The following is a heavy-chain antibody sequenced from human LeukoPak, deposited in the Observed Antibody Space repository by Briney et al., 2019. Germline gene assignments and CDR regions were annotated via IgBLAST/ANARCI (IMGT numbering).Heavy chain of an antibody. CDR3: AKDIVVVPAALGVAFDI. CDR2: IFHSGST. J-gene: IGHJ3*02. Sequence: SETLSLTCTVSAYSISSGYYWGWIRQPPGKGLEWIGTIFHSGSTNYNPSLKSRVTMSVDTSKNQFSLKLSSVTAADTAVYYCAKDIVVVPAALGVAFDIWGQGTMVTVSS. CDR1: AYSISSGYY. V-gene: IGHV4-38-2*02. D-gene: IGHD2-2*01.